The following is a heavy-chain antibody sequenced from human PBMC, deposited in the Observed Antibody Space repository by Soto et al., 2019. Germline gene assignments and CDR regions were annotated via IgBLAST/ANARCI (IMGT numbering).Heavy chain of an antibody. V-gene: IGHV1-18*04. D-gene: IGHD3-10*01. CDR1: GYTFTSYG. Sequence: ASVKVSCTASGYTFTSYGISWVRQAPGQGLEWMGWISAYNGNTNYAQKLQGRVTMTTDTSTSTAYMELRSLRSDDTAVYYCARDLLWFGELLSKSPYYYYGMDVWGQGTTVTVSS. CDR3: ARDLLWFGELLSKSPYYYYGMDV. J-gene: IGHJ6*02. CDR2: ISAYNGNT.